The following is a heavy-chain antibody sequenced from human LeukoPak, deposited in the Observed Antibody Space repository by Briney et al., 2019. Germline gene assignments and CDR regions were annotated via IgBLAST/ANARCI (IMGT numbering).Heavy chain of an antibody. D-gene: IGHD5/OR15-5a*01. Sequence: ASVKVSCKASGYTFNSQHIHWVRQAPGQVVEWMGIIIPSGGGTNYAQKFQGRVTMTRDTSTSTVYLEMNSLRSDDTAVYYCARGCIRGGCFDSWGRGTLVIVSS. V-gene: IGHV1-46*02. CDR3: ARGCIRGGCFDS. J-gene: IGHJ5*01. CDR1: GYTFNSQH. CDR2: IIPSGGGT.